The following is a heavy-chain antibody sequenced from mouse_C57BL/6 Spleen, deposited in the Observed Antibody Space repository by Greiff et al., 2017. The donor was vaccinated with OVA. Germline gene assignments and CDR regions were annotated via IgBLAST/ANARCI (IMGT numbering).Heavy chain of an antibody. Sequence: VQLQQSGPGLVAPSQSLSITCTVSGFSLTSYGVDWVRQPPGKGLEGLGVIWGGGSTNYNSALLSRPSISKDNSKSQVFLKMNSLQTDDTAMYYCAKQGDYDERAYAMDYWGQGTSVTVSS. V-gene: IGHV2-9*01. D-gene: IGHD2-4*01. CDR3: AKQGDYDERAYAMDY. CDR1: GFSLTSYG. CDR2: IWGGGST. J-gene: IGHJ4*01.